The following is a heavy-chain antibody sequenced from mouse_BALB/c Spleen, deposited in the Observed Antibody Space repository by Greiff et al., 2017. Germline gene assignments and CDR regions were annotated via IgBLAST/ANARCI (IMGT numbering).Heavy chain of an antibody. CDR3: AREYAENYFDY. J-gene: IGHJ2*01. Sequence: EVKLQQSGAELVKPGASVKLSCTASGFNIKDTYMHWVKQRPEQGLEWIGRIDPANGNTKYDPKFQGKATITADTSSNTAYLQLSSLTSEDTAVYYCAREYAENYFDYWGQGTTLTVSS. D-gene: IGHD6-5*01. CDR1: GFNIKDTY. V-gene: IGHV14-3*02. CDR2: IDPANGNT.